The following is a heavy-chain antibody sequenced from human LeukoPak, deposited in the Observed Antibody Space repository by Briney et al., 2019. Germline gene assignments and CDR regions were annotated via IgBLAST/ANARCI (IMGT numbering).Heavy chain of an antibody. CDR1: GFTVSSNY. Sequence: GGSLRLSCAASGFTVSSNYMSWVRQAPGKGLEWVSVIYSGGSTYYADSVKGRFTISRDNSKNTLYLQMNSLRAEDTAVYYCAKDLVTGSSWYYFDYWGQGTLVTVSS. J-gene: IGHJ4*02. CDR2: IYSGGST. D-gene: IGHD6-13*01. CDR3: AKDLVTGSSWYYFDY. V-gene: IGHV3-53*01.